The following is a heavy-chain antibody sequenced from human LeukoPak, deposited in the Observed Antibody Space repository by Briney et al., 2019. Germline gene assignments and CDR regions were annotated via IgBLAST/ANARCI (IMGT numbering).Heavy chain of an antibody. D-gene: IGHD6-6*01. V-gene: IGHV3-48*01. Sequence: GGSLRLSCAASGFTFSSYSMNWVRQAPGKGLEWVSYISSSSSTIYYADSVKGRFTVSRDNAKNSLYLQMNSLRAEDTAVYYCARVEYSSSPAGSDYWGQGTLVTVSS. CDR1: GFTFSSYS. CDR2: ISSSSSTI. J-gene: IGHJ4*02. CDR3: ARVEYSSSPAGSDY.